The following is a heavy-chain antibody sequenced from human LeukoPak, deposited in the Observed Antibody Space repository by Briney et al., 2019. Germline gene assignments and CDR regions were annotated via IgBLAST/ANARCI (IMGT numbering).Heavy chain of an antibody. CDR3: ARQVGYSSSWRGKYYFDY. CDR1: GVSISSYY. J-gene: IGHJ4*02. Sequence: SETLSLTCTVSGVSISSYYWSWIRQPPGKGLEWIGYIYYSGTTNYNPSLKSRVTISVDTSKNQFSLKLSSVTAADTAVYYCARQVGYSSSWRGKYYFDYWGQGTLVTVSS. D-gene: IGHD6-13*01. CDR2: IYYSGTT. V-gene: IGHV4-59*08.